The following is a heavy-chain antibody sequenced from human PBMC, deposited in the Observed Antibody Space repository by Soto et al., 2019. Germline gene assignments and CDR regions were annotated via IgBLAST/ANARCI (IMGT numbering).Heavy chain of an antibody. CDR2: VRSKAKTYAT. D-gene: IGHD1-26*01. CDR3: TPEGAGFGY. V-gene: IGHV3-73*01. J-gene: IGHJ4*02. CDR1: GFTFSDSA. Sequence: PGGSLRLSCAVSGFTFSDSAMHWVRQASGEGLEWVGRVRSKAKTYATAYAASVKGRFTISRDDSKNTAYLQMNSLKTEDTAVYYCTPEGAGFGYWGKGTLVTVSS.